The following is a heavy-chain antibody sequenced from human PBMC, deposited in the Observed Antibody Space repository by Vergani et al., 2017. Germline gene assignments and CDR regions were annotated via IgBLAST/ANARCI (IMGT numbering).Heavy chain of an antibody. CDR3: ARQPKKLWCGELLSHLYYYYMDV. CDR2: IYYSGST. V-gene: IGHV4-39*07. J-gene: IGHJ6*03. D-gene: IGHD3-10*01. Sequence: QLQLQESGPGLVKPSETLSLTCTVSGGSISSSSYYWGWIRQPPGKGLEWIGSIYYSGSTYYNPSLKSRVTISVDTSKNQFSLKLSSVTAADTAVYYCARQPKKLWCGELLSHLYYYYMDVWGKGTTVTVSS. CDR1: GGSISSSSYY.